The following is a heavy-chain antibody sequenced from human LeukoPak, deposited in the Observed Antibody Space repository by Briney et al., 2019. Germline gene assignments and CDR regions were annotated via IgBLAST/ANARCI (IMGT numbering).Heavy chain of an antibody. D-gene: IGHD1-26*01. CDR3: VRGLKVGVTPVGADS. J-gene: IGHJ4*02. CDR2: MSSSSSTI. Sequence: GGSLRLSCAAPGFTFSRYNMNWVRPAPGKGLEWVSYMSSSSSTIYYADPVKGRFTMSRDNAKRSMYLQMNSLRDEDTAMYYCVRGLKVGVTPVGADSWGQGTLVIVSS. CDR1: GFTFSRYN. V-gene: IGHV3-48*02.